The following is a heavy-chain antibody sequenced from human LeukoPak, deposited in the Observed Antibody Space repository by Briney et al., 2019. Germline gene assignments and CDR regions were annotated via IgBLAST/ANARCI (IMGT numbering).Heavy chain of an antibody. J-gene: IGHJ5*02. V-gene: IGHV1-2*06. Sequence: GASVKVSCKASGYTFTGYYMHWVRQAPGQGLEWMGRINPNSGGTNYAQKFQGRVTMTRDTSNSTAYMELSRLRSDDTAVYSCAAPGYCSGGSCYPNWFDPWGQGTLVTVSS. CDR2: INPNSGGT. CDR3: AAPGYCSGGSCYPNWFDP. D-gene: IGHD2-15*01. CDR1: GYTFTGYY.